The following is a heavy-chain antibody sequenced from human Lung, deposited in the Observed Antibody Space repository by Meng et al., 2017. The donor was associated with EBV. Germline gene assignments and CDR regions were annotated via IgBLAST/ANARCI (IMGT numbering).Heavy chain of an antibody. D-gene: IGHD3-22*01. CDR1: GGSISGSYW. Sequence: QVRRAESGTGLGTPSATLSLSCAVSGGSISGSYWCSCFRQPPGKGLELIGETSHSGSTNFSPSLKSRVTISQDKSKIQLSLKLNSVTAADTAVYYCASSDYYRSDYWGQGTLVTVSS. CDR2: TSHSGST. CDR3: ASSDYYRSDY. V-gene: IGHV4-4*02. J-gene: IGHJ4*02.